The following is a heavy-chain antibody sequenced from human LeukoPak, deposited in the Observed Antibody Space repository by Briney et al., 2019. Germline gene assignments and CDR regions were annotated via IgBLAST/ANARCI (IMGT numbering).Heavy chain of an antibody. Sequence: GGSLRLSCAASGLTFSSHWMHWVRQAPGKGLEWVSVIYKDGRTFYADSVKGRFTISRDNSKNTLYLQMNSLRAEDTAVYYCAKSLTYYHENSDSIWGQGTLVTVSS. CDR3: AKSLTYYHENSDSI. CDR1: GLTFSSHW. D-gene: IGHD3-22*01. CDR2: IYKDGRT. J-gene: IGHJ4*02. V-gene: IGHV3-53*01.